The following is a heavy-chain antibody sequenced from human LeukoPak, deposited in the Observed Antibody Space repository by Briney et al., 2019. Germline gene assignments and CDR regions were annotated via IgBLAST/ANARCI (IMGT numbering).Heavy chain of an antibody. CDR3: AKVKQQDIVVVVAARRVDY. Sequence: GGSLRLSCAASGFTFSSYAMSWVRQAPGKGLEWVSAISGSGGSTYYADSVKGRFTISRDNSKNTLYLQMNSLRAGDTAVYYCAKVKQQDIVVVVAARRVDYWGQGTLVTVSS. J-gene: IGHJ4*02. CDR2: ISGSGGST. D-gene: IGHD2-15*01. V-gene: IGHV3-23*01. CDR1: GFTFSSYA.